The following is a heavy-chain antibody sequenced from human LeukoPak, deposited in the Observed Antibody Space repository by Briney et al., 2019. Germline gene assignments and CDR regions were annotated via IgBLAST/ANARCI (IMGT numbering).Heavy chain of an antibody. CDR1: GFIFSSYA. CDR2: IWHDGNNK. V-gene: IGHV3-33*06. D-gene: IGHD6-19*01. Sequence: PGRSLRLSCAASGFIFSSYAMHWVRQAPGKGLEWVAVIWHDGNNKYYADSVEGRFTISRDNSKNTLYLQMNSLRAEDTAVYYCAKDYSIAVTGSDYWGQGTPVTVSS. J-gene: IGHJ4*02. CDR3: AKDYSIAVTGSDY.